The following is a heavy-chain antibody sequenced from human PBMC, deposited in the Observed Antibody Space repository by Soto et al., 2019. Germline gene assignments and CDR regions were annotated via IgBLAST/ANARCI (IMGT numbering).Heavy chain of an antibody. D-gene: IGHD1-20*01. CDR2: IYYSGST. Sequence: SETLSLTCTVSGGSISSSSYYWDWIRQPPGKGLEWIGTIYYSGSTYYTPSLKSRVTISVDTSKNQFSLRLSSVTAADTAVYYCARHQDNWNDYWFDPWGQGTLVT. CDR1: GGSISSSSYY. J-gene: IGHJ5*02. CDR3: ARHQDNWNDYWFDP. V-gene: IGHV4-39*01.